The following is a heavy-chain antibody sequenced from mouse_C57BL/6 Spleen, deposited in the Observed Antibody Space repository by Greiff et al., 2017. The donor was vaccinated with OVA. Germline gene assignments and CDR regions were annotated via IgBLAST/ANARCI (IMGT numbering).Heavy chain of an antibody. D-gene: IGHD2-12*01. CDR1: GFPFSDYG. V-gene: IGHV5-17*01. Sequence: EVKLVESGGGLVKPGGSLKLSCAASGFPFSDYGLHWVRQAPEKGLEWFAYLRSGSITIYYADTVKGRFTISRDNAKNTLFLQMTSLRSEDTAMYYCAREGDYSLYYFDYWGQGTTLTVSS. CDR3: AREGDYSLYYFDY. J-gene: IGHJ2*01. CDR2: LRSGSITI.